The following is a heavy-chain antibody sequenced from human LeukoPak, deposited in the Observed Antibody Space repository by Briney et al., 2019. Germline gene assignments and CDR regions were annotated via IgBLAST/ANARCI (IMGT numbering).Heavy chain of an antibody. CDR2: IWSDGTNR. Sequence: GSLRLSCAASGFIFSHYGMHWVRQAPGKGLEWVAVIWSDGTNRYYANSVKGRFSINRDDSQKRVFLQMDSLRAEDTAVYYCARDAQRGLDYSNSLQYWGQGALVTVSS. V-gene: IGHV3-33*01. J-gene: IGHJ4*02. D-gene: IGHD4-11*01. CDR3: ARDAQRGLDYSNSLQY. CDR1: GFIFSHYG.